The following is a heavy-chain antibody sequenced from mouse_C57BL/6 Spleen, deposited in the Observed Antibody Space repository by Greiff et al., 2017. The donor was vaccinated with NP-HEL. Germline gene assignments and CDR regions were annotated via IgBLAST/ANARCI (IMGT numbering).Heavy chain of an antibody. Sequence: VQLKQSGAELVKPGASVKLSCTASGFNIKDYYMHWVKQRTEQGLEWIGRIDPEDGETKYAPKFQGKATITADTSSNTAYLQLSSLTSEDTAVYYCATPYSNYLLSYAMDYWGQGTSVTVSS. CDR2: IDPEDGET. V-gene: IGHV14-2*01. J-gene: IGHJ4*01. CDR1: GFNIKDYY. D-gene: IGHD2-5*01. CDR3: ATPYSNYLLSYAMDY.